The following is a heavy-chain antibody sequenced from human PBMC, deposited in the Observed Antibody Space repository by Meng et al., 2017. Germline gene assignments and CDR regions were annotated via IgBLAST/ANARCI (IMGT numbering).Heavy chain of an antibody. J-gene: IGHJ6*02. D-gene: IGHD2-15*01. Sequence: GESLKISCAASGFTFSNAWMSWVRQAPGKGLEWVGRIKSKTDGGTTDYAAPVKGRFTISRDDSKNTLYLQMNSLRAEDTAVYYCARGYYFYYGMDVWGQGTTVTVSS. CDR1: GFTFSNAW. V-gene: IGHV3-15*01. CDR2: IKSKTDGGTT. CDR3: ARGYYFYYGMDV.